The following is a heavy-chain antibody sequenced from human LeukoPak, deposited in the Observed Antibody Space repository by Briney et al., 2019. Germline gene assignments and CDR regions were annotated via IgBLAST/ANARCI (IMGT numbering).Heavy chain of an antibody. CDR2: ISTDNGDT. J-gene: IGHJ5*02. Sequence: ASVKVSCKASGYTFTSYGISWVRQAPGQGLQWMGWISTDNGDTNFAQKLQGRVTMTTDTSTSTVYMELRSLRADDTAVYYCARDYCCRGLTCDGYLDPWGQGTLVTVS. D-gene: IGHD5-24*01. CDR1: GYTFTSYG. V-gene: IGHV1-18*01. CDR3: ARDYCCRGLTCDGYLDP.